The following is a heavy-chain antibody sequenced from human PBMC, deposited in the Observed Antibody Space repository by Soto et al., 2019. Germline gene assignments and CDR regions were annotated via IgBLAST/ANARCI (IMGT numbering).Heavy chain of an antibody. V-gene: IGHV3-30*18. CDR2: ISYDGSNK. D-gene: IGHD6-13*01. Sequence: QVQLVESGGGVVQPGRSLRLSCAASGFTFSSYGMHWVRQAPGKGLEWVAVISYDGSNKYYADSVKGRFTISRDNSKNTLYLQMNSLRAEDTAVYYGAKLYHRNLRSIWDVDYGMDVWGQGTTVTVSS. CDR1: GFTFSSYG. CDR3: AKLYHRNLRSIWDVDYGMDV. J-gene: IGHJ6*02.